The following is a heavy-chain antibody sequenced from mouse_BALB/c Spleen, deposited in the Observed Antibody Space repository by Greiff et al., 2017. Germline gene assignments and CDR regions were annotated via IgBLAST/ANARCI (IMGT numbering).Heavy chain of an antibody. D-gene: IGHD2-14*01. V-gene: IGHV5-17*02. J-gene: IGHJ4*01. CDR2: ISSGSSTI. Sequence: DVQLVESGGGLVQPGGSRKLSCAASGFTFSSFGMHWVRQAPEKGLEWVAYISSGSSTIYYADTVKGRFTISRDNPKNTLFLQMTSLRSEDTAMYYCARARYDYAMDYWGQGTSVTVSS. CDR1: GFTFSSFG. CDR3: ARARYDYAMDY.